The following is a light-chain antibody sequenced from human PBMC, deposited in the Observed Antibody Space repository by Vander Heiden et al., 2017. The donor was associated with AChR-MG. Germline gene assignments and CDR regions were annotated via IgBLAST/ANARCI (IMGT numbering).Light chain of an antibody. CDR3: QQSYTTPRT. Sequence: DIQMTQFPSSLSASVGDRVTITCRASQSVSSYLNWYQQKPGKAPKLLIYAAYSLQSGVPSRFSGSGSGTDFTLRISSLQPEDFATYYCQQSYTTPRTFGQGTKVEIK. J-gene: IGKJ1*01. CDR1: QSVSSY. V-gene: IGKV1-39*01. CDR2: AAY.